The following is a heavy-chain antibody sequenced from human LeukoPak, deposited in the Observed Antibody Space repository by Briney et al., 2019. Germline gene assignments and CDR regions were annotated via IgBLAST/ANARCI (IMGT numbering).Heavy chain of an antibody. V-gene: IGHV4-59*01. D-gene: IGHD6-13*01. J-gene: IGHJ4*02. CDR3: ARGMQQLYHFDS. CDR2: IYYSGSN. Sequence: SETLSLTCAVPGGSISSYYWSWIRQPPGKGVEWIGYIYYSGSNNYNPSLQSRVTISVDTSKHQFSLKLSYVTAADTAVYYGARGMQQLYHFDSWGRGTLVTVSS. CDR1: GGSISSYY.